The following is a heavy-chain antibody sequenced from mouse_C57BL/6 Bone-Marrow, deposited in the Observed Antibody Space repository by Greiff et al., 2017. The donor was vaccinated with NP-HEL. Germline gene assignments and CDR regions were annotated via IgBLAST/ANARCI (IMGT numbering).Heavy chain of an antibody. V-gene: IGHV2-6*03. D-gene: IGHD2-12*01. CDR1: GFSLTSYG. CDR2: IWSDGST. J-gene: IGHJ4*01. CDR3: ASHYYSSPYYAMDY. Sequence: VKLVESGPGLVAPSQSLSITCTVSGFSLTSYGVHWVRQPPGKGLEWLVVIWSDGSTTYNSALKSRLSISKDNSKSQVFLKMNSLQTDDTAMYYCASHYYSSPYYAMDYWGQGTSVTVSS.